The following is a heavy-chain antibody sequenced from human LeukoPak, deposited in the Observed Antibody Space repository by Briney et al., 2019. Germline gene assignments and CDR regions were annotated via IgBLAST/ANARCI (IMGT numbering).Heavy chain of an antibody. CDR2: ISGYNGNT. CDR1: GDTFTSYG. V-gene: IGHV1-18*01. Sequence: ASVKVSCTASGDTFTSYGFSWVRQAPGQGLEWMGWISGYNGNTNYARKFQGRVTMTTDTSTSTAYMELRSLRSDDTAVYYCARPTYCSGGSCYPSEYYYYGMDVWGQGTTVTVSS. D-gene: IGHD2-15*01. CDR3: ARPTYCSGGSCYPSEYYYYGMDV. J-gene: IGHJ6*02.